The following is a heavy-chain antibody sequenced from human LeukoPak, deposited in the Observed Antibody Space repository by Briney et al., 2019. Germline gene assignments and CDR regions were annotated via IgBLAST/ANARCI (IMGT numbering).Heavy chain of an antibody. CDR2: IGGSGGST. Sequence: GGSLRLSCAASGFIFSDYAMSWVRQAPGKGLEWVSTIGGSGGSTYYAASVKGRFTISRDNAKNTLYLQMNSLRAEDTAVYYCARGVDSSGYRGSWGQGTLVTVSS. CDR3: ARGVDSSGYRGS. V-gene: IGHV3-23*01. CDR1: GFIFSDYA. D-gene: IGHD3-22*01. J-gene: IGHJ4*02.